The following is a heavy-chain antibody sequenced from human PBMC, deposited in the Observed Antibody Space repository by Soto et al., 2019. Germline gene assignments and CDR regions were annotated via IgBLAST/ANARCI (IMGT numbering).Heavy chain of an antibody. J-gene: IGHJ5*02. Sequence: QLQLQESGSGLVKPSQTLSLTCAVSGGSISSGGYSWSWIRQPPGKGLEWIGYIYPSGSTYYNPSPXSXXTISADRSKNQFFLKLSSVTAADTAVYYCARVPSPWGQGTLVTVSS. V-gene: IGHV4-30-2*01. CDR3: ARVPSP. CDR1: GGSISSGGYS. CDR2: IYPSGST.